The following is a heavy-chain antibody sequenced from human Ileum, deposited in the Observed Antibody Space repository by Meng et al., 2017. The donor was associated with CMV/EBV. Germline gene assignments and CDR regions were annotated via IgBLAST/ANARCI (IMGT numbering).Heavy chain of an antibody. V-gene: IGHV6-1*01. J-gene: IGHJ4*02. D-gene: IGHD6-6*01. Sequence: QVHMQQSGSGLVNPPQTPSLTSDISGDSVSTNNVAWNWIRQSPLRGLEWLGRTAYRSKWDYEYSVSVESRITISPDTSKNQFSLHLRSVTPEDTAICYCARESELLRFDHWGQGTLVTVSS. CDR3: ARESELLRFDH. CDR1: GDSVSTNNVA. CDR2: TAYRSKWDY.